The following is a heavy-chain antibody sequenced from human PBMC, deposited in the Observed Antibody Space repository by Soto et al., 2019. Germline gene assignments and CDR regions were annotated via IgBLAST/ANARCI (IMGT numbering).Heavy chain of an antibody. CDR1: GFTFSDYY. D-gene: IGHD3-22*01. J-gene: IGHJ4*02. V-gene: IGHV3-11*01. CDR3: ARDLVDTMIVVVPRHADY. CDR2: ISSSGSTI. Sequence: GGSLRLSCAASGFTFSDYYMSWIRQAPGKGLEWVSYISSSGSTIYYADSVKGRFTISRDNAKNSLYLQMNSLRAEDTAVYYCARDLVDTMIVVVPRHADYWGQGTLVTVSS.